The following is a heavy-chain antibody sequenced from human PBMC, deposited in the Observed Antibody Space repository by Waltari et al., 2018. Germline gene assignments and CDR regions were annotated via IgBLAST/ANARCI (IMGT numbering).Heavy chain of an antibody. J-gene: IGHJ6*04. V-gene: IGHV3-74*01. CDR3: ARDHYYSKDV. CDR2: IDNGDGSGT. Sequence: EVQLVEYGGGLVQPGGSLRLSCEAAGFILSTYWTNGARQAPGKGLVWVSRIDNGDGSGTSYADSVKGRFTISRDNAKNTLYLQMNSLRAEDTGVYYCARDHYYSKDVWGTGTTVTVSS. CDR1: GFILSTYW.